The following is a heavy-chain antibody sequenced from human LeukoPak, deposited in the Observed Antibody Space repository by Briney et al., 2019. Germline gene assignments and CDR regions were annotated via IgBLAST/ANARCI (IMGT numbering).Heavy chain of an antibody. Sequence: ASVKVSCKASGYTFTSYDINWVRQATGQGLEWMGWMNPNSGNTGYAQKFQGRVTMTRNTSISTAYMELSSLRSDDTAVYYCARDKRAYATWFDPWGQGTLVTVSS. CDR1: GYTFTSYD. CDR3: ARDKRAYATWFDP. CDR2: MNPNSGNT. J-gene: IGHJ5*02. V-gene: IGHV1-8*01. D-gene: IGHD2-8*01.